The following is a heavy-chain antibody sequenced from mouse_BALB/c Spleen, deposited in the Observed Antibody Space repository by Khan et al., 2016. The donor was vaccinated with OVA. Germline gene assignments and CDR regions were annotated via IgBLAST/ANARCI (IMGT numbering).Heavy chain of an antibody. Sequence: LVKTGASVKISCKASGYSFTGYYMHWVKQSHGKILEWVGYISCYNGATTSNQKFKGKATFTVDTSSSTAYMQFNSLTFEDSAVYYCARSHLLWLYARECWGQGTSVTVSS. CDR2: ISCYNGAT. D-gene: IGHD2-2*01. CDR3: ARSHLLWLYAREC. V-gene: IGHV1S34*01. CDR1: GYSFTGYY. J-gene: IGHJ4*01.